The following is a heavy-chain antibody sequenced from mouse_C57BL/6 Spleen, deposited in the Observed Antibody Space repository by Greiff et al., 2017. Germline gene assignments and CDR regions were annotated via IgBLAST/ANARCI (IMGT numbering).Heavy chain of an antibody. CDR1: GYTFTDYY. CDR3: ASYGNYAGYFDV. V-gene: IGHV1-26*01. J-gene: IGHJ1*03. CDR2: INPNNGGT. Sequence: EVQLQQSGPELVKPGASVKISCKASGYTFTDYYMNWVKQSHGKSLEWIGDINPNNGGTSYNQKFKGKATLTVDKSSSTADMELRSLTSEDSAVYYCASYGNYAGYFDVWGTGTTVTVSS. D-gene: IGHD2-1*01.